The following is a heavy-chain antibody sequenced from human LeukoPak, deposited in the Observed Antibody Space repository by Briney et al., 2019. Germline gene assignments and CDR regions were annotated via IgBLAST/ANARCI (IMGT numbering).Heavy chain of an antibody. J-gene: IGHJ4*02. CDR1: GASMTSYF. CDR3: ARDYNDILTGCFDY. Sequence: PSETLSLTCTVSGASMTSYFWSWIQQPAGKGLEWIGRIYTSGGTIYNPSLKSRVTMSVDTSKNQFSLELRSVTAADTALYYCARDYNDILTGCFDYWGQGTLVTVSP. D-gene: IGHD3-9*01. CDR2: IYTSGGT. V-gene: IGHV4-4*07.